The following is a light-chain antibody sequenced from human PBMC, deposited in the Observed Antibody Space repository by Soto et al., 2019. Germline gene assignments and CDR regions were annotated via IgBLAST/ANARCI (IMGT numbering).Light chain of an antibody. V-gene: IGLV2-14*03. CDR2: DVN. CDR1: SSDVGRYNY. J-gene: IGLJ1*01. CDR3: ISYTSSSTYV. Sequence: QSVLTQPASVSGSPGQSITISCTGTSSDVGRYNYVSWYQQHPGKAPKLMIYDVNNRPSGVSNRFSGSKSGNTASLTISGLQAEDEADYYCISYTSSSTYVFGTGTKLTVL.